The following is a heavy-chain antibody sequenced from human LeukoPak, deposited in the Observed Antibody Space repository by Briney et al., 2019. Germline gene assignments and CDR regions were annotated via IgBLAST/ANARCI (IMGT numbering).Heavy chain of an antibody. V-gene: IGHV3-23*01. D-gene: IGHD6-19*01. Sequence: GGSLRLSCAASGFTFSKYWMLWVRQAPGKGLERVSAISGSGGSTYYADSVKGRFTISRDNSKDTLYLQLNSLRADDTAVYYCAKDRGVAVAATEDYFDHWGQGTLVTVSS. J-gene: IGHJ4*02. CDR1: GFTFSKYW. CDR3: AKDRGVAVAATEDYFDH. CDR2: ISGSGGST.